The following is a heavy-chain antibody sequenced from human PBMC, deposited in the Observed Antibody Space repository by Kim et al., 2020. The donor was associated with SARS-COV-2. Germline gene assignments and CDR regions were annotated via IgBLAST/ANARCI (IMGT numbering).Heavy chain of an antibody. CDR3: AREKTYYDYVWGSSTYYGMDV. CDR1: GYTFTSYD. V-gene: IGHV1-8*01. Sequence: ASVKVSCKASGYTFTSYDINWVRQATGQGLEWMGWMNPNSGNTGYAQKFQGRVTMTRNTSISTAYMELSSLRSEDTAVYYCAREKTYYDYVWGSSTYYGMDVWAKGPRSPSP. J-gene: IGHJ6*02. CDR2: MNPNSGNT. D-gene: IGHD3-16*01.